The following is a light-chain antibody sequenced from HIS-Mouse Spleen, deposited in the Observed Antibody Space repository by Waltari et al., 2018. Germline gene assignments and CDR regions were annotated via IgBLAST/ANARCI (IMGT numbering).Light chain of an antibody. CDR3: AAWDDSLSGYV. Sequence: QSVLTQPPSASGTPGQRVNIPCSGSRSNIGSNYVYWYQQLPGTAPKLLIYRNNQRPSGVPDRFSGSKSGTSASLAISGLRSEDEADYYCAAWDDSLSGYVFGTGTKVTVL. J-gene: IGLJ1*01. V-gene: IGLV1-47*01. CDR2: RNN. CDR1: RSNIGSNY.